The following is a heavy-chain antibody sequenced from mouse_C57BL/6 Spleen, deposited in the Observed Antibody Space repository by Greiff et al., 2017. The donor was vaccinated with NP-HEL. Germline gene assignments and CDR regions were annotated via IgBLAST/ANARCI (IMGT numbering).Heavy chain of an antibody. CDR2: ISNGGGST. Sequence: EVMLVDSGGGLVQPGGSLKLSCAASGFTFSDYYMYWVRQTPEKRLEWVAYISNGGGSTYYPDTVKGRFTISRDNAKNTLYLQMSRLKSEDTAMYYCARSRVDYWGQGTSVTVSS. CDR1: GFTFSDYY. J-gene: IGHJ4*01. CDR3: ARSRVDY. V-gene: IGHV5-12*01. D-gene: IGHD3-3*01.